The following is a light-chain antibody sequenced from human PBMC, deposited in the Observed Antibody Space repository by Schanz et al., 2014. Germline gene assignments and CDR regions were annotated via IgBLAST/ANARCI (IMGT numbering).Light chain of an antibody. CDR3: CSYVSSTTPYV. Sequence: QSALTQPASVSGSPGQSITISCTGSSSDVGGYNFVSWYQHHTGQAPKLLIYDVSKRPSGVYTRFSGSKSGNTASLTISGLQAEDEADYYCCSYVSSTTPYVFGFGTKLTVL. CDR1: SSDVGGYNF. J-gene: IGLJ1*01. CDR2: DVS. V-gene: IGLV2-23*02.